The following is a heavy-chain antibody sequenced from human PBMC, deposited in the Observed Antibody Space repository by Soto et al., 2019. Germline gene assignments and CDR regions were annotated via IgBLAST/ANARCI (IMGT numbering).Heavy chain of an antibody. CDR1: GFTFSNYA. CDR2: ISGRGDST. D-gene: IGHD2-21*01. Sequence: EVQLWASGGDSVQPGGSLRLSCAAFGFTFSNYALSWVRQAPGKGLERVSSISGRGDSTDYADSGRGRFSISTTHSKTMLYLQMNRLRAEDTAVYYCAKADSGHLHCYVIDYWGPGTLVTVSS. CDR3: AKADSGHLHCYVIDY. V-gene: IGHV3-23*01. J-gene: IGHJ4*01.